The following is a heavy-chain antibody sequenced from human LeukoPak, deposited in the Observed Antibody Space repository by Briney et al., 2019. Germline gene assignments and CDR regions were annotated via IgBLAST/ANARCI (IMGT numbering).Heavy chain of an antibody. J-gene: IGHJ4*02. D-gene: IGHD6-25*01. V-gene: IGHV1-2*02. CDR1: GYSFSGSY. CDR2: INPNNGVT. Sequence: GASVKVSCKASGYSFSGSYLHWVRQAPGQKLEWMGGINPNNGVTKYAQKFQDRVTMTRDTAISTAYMELRRLRSDDTAVFYCARLVSGSDYWGQGTLVTVS. CDR3: ARLVSGSDY.